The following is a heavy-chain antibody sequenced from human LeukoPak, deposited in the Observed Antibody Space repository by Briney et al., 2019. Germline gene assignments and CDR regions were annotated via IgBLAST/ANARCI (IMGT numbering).Heavy chain of an antibody. J-gene: IGHJ6*02. CDR2: ISGSGGST. Sequence: GGSLRLSCAASGFTFSSYAMSWVRQAPGKGLEWVSAISGSGGSTYYADSVKGRFTISRDNSKNTLYLQMNSLRAEDTAVYYCAKSTPLGYYDILTGYYLPDYGMDVWGQGTTVTVSS. V-gene: IGHV3-23*01. D-gene: IGHD3-9*01. CDR3: AKSTPLGYYDILTGYYLPDYGMDV. CDR1: GFTFSSYA.